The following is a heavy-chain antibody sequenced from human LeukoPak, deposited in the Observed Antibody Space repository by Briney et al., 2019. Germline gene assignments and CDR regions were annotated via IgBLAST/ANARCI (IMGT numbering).Heavy chain of an antibody. D-gene: IGHD6-13*01. J-gene: IGHJ4*02. CDR3: ARVHGSSWHHYFDY. CDR2: ISYDGSNK. CDR1: GFTFSSYG. Sequence: TGGSLRLSCAASGFTFSSYGMHWVRQAPGKGLEWVAVISYDGSNKYYADSVKGRFTISRDNSKNTLYLQMNSLRAEDTAVYYCARVHGSSWHHYFDYWGQGTLVTVFS. V-gene: IGHV3-30*03.